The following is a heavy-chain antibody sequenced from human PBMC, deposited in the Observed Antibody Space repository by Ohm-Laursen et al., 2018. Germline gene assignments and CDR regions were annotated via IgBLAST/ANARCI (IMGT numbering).Heavy chain of an antibody. CDR2: MNPNSGNT. D-gene: IGHD3-3*01. CDR3: ARESYDFWSGRPSWFDP. V-gene: IGHV1-8*01. J-gene: IGHJ5*02. CDR1: GYTFTSYD. Sequence: ASVKVSCKASGYTFTSYDINWVRQATGQGLEWMGWMNPNSGNTGYAQKFQGRVTMTRNTSISTVYMELSSLRSEDTAVYYCARESYDFWSGRPSWFDPWGQGTLVTVSS.